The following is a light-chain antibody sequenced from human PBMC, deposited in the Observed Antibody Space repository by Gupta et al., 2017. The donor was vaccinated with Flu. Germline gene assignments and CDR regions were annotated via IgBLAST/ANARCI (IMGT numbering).Light chain of an antibody. Sequence: QSALTQPASVSGSPGQSISIPCTGTSSNVGGFNYVSWYQQVPGEAPNLLIFEVTNRPSGVSDRFSGSKSGNTASLTISGLQAEDEADYYCSSFTSIHTWVFGGGTKLTVL. V-gene: IGLV2-14*01. CDR1: SSNVGGFNY. J-gene: IGLJ3*02. CDR3: SSFTSIHTWV. CDR2: EVT.